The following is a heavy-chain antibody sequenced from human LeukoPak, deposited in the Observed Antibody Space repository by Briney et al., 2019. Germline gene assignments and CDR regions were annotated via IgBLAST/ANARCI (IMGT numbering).Heavy chain of an antibody. V-gene: IGHV4-39*07. CDR2: IYYSGST. Sequence: PSETLSLTCTVSGGSISSSSYYWGWIRQPPGKGLEWIGSIYYSGSTYYNPSLKSRVTISVDTSKNQFSLKLSSVTAADTAVYYCARVSGIAAAGTVDYWGQGTLVTVSS. J-gene: IGHJ4*02. D-gene: IGHD6-13*01. CDR1: GGSISSSSYY. CDR3: ARVSGIAAAGTVDY.